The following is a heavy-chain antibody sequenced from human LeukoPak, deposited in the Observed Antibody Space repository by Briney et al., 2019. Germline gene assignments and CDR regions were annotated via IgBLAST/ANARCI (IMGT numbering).Heavy chain of an antibody. V-gene: IGHV3-11*06. Sequence: GGSLRLSCAASGFTFSDYYMSWIRQAPGKGLEWVSYISSSSSYTNYADSVKGRFTISRDNAKNSLYLQMNSLRAEDTAVYYCARAWIQLWHPYYYYGMDVWGKGTTVTVPS. CDR1: GFTFSDYY. D-gene: IGHD5-18*01. CDR2: ISSSSSYT. J-gene: IGHJ6*04. CDR3: ARAWIQLWHPYYYYGMDV.